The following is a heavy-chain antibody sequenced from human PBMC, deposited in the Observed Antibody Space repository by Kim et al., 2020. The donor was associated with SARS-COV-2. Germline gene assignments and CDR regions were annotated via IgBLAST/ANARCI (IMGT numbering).Heavy chain of an antibody. CDR3: ARGRLDYYDSSGYYGSYHTRWFDP. Sequence: SETLSLTCAVYGGSFSGYYWSWIRQPPGKGLEWIGEINHSGSTNYNPSLKNRVTISVDTSKNQFSLKLSSVTAADTAVYYCARGRLDYYDSSGYYGSYHTRWFDPWGQGTLVTVSS. CDR2: INHSGST. CDR1: GGSFSGYY. D-gene: IGHD3-22*01. J-gene: IGHJ5*02. V-gene: IGHV4-34*01.